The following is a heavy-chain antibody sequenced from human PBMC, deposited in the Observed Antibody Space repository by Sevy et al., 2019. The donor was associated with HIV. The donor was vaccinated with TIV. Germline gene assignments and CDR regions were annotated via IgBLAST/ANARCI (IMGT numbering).Heavy chain of an antibody. Sequence: GGSLRLSCAASGFSFSNAWMSWVRQAPGKGLEWVGRIKSKTEGATRDFAAPVKGRLLISRDDSRNTVYLQMNSLKTVDTAVYYCTAGVGASDFDYWGQGTLVTVSS. CDR3: TAGVGASDFDY. CDR1: GFSFSNAW. J-gene: IGHJ4*02. CDR2: IKSKTEGATR. V-gene: IGHV3-15*01. D-gene: IGHD1-26*01.